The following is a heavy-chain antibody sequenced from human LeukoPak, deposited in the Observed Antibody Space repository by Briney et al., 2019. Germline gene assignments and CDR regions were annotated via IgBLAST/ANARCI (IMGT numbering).Heavy chain of an antibody. D-gene: IGHD3-3*01. CDR3: ARAYNDSRSGYYTGGFYYMDV. Sequence: SETLSHTCSVSGGSISSFYWSWIRQSPGQGLEWIGYISYSGSANYNPSLKSRVTMSVDTSRTEFSLNLSSVTAADTAVYYCARAYNDSRSGYYTGGFYYMDVWGKGTTVIVSS. CDR2: ISYSGSA. CDR1: GGSISSFY. J-gene: IGHJ6*03. V-gene: IGHV4-59*01.